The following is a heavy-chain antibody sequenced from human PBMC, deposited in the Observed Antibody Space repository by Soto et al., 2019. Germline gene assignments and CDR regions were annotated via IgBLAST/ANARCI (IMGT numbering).Heavy chain of an antibody. Sequence: GGSLRLSCAASGFTFSSYGMHWVRQAPGKGLEWVAVIWYDGSNKYYADSVKGRFTISRDNSKNTLYLQMNSLRAEDTAVYYCAREPGSLPAAYYYYGMDVWGQGTTVTVS. V-gene: IGHV3-33*01. CDR2: IWYDGSNK. D-gene: IGHD2-2*01. J-gene: IGHJ6*02. CDR3: AREPGSLPAAYYYYGMDV. CDR1: GFTFSSYG.